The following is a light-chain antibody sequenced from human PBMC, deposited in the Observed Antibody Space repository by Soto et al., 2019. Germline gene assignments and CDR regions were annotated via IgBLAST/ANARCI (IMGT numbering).Light chain of an antibody. CDR1: QSISSN. CDR2: AAS. V-gene: IGKV1-39*01. J-gene: IGKJ1*01. CDR3: QQSHSIPWT. Sequence: DIQMTQSPSSLSASVGDRVTIGCRASQSISSNLNWYQQKPGKAPKLLIYAASNLQSGVPSTFSGSGSGTDFTLTISSLQPEDFATYYCQQSHSIPWTFGQGTKVDIK.